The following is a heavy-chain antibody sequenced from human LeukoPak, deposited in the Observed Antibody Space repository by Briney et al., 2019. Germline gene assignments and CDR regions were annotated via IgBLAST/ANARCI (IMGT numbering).Heavy chain of an antibody. V-gene: IGHV4-34*01. Sequence: KPSETLSLTCAVYGGSFSGYYWSWIRQPPGKGLEWIGEINHSGSTNYNPSLKSRVTISVDTSKNQFSLKLSSVTAADTVVYYCARGYGSGSYHYYYYYGMDVWGKGTTVTVSS. J-gene: IGHJ6*04. CDR3: ARGYGSGSYHYYYYYGMDV. CDR1: GGSFSGYY. CDR2: INHSGST. D-gene: IGHD3-10*01.